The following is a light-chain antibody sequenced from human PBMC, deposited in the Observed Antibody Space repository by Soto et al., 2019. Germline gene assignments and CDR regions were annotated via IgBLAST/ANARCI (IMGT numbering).Light chain of an antibody. CDR2: GAS. J-gene: IGKJ1*01. V-gene: IGKV3-20*01. Sequence: EVVLTQSPGTLSLSPGDRVTLSCRASQSFSSYYLAWYQQKPGQAPRLLIYGASSRAPGTPDRFSGSGSGTDFSLTISRLEPEDFVVYYCQQYNNWPRTFGQGTKV. CDR1: QSFSSYY. CDR3: QQYNNWPRT.